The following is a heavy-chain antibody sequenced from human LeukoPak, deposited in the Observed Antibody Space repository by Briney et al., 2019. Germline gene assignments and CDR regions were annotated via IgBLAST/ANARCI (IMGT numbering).Heavy chain of an antibody. CDR3: AISRGNYGSGSYKYNWFDP. Sequence: SETLSLTCTVSGGSISSGGYYWSWIRQHPGKGLEWIGYIYYSGSTYYNPSLKSRVTISVDTSKNQFSLKLSSVTAADTAVYYCAISRGNYGSGSYKYNWFDPWGQGTLVTVSS. V-gene: IGHV4-31*03. CDR1: GGSISSGGYY. CDR2: IYYSGST. D-gene: IGHD3-10*01. J-gene: IGHJ5*02.